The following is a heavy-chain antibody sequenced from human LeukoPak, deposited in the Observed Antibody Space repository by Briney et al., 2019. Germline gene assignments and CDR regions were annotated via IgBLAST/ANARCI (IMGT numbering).Heavy chain of an antibody. V-gene: IGHV3-7*01. CDR3: ARSMAYYFDY. CDR2: IKQDGSEK. Sequence: PGGSLRLSCAASGFTFSSYAMSWVRQAPGKGLEWVANIKQDGSEKYYVDSVKGRFTISRDNAKNSLYLQMNSLRAEDTAVYYCARSMAYYFDYWGQGTLVTVSS. D-gene: IGHD5-24*01. J-gene: IGHJ4*02. CDR1: GFTFSSYA.